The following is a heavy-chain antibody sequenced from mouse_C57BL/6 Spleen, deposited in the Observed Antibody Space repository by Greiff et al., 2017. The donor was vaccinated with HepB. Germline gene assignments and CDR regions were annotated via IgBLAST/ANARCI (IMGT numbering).Heavy chain of an antibody. D-gene: IGHD1-1*02. V-gene: IGHV1-39*01. CDR2: INPNYGTT. Sequence: EVQLVESGPELVKPGASVKISCKASGYSFTDYNMNWVKQSNGKSLEWIGVINPNYGTTNYNQMFKGKATVTVDQSSSTAYMQLNSLTSVDSAVYYCASAHYGGSWFAYWGQGTLVTVSA. J-gene: IGHJ3*01. CDR1: GYSFTDYN. CDR3: ASAHYGGSWFAY.